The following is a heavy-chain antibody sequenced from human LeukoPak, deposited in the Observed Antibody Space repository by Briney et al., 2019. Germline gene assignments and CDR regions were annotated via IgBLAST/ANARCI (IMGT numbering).Heavy chain of an antibody. J-gene: IGHJ4*02. CDR1: GFSVSDTY. CDR2: IYSGGPT. Sequence: PGGSLRLSCAASGFSVSDTYMSWVRQAPGKGLEWVSVIYSGGPTYYADSVKGRFTISRHSSKNTLYLQMNSLRAEDTAVYYCTRGFLAGNYFDYWGQGILVTVSS. V-gene: IGHV3-53*04. D-gene: IGHD3-3*01. CDR3: TRGFLAGNYFDY.